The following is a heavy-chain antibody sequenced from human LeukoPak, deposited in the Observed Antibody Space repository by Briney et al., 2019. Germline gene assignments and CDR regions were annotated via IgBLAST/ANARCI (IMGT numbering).Heavy chain of an antibody. CDR1: GYTFTGYY. CDR2: INPNSGGT. D-gene: IGHD4-17*01. J-gene: IGHJ4*02. V-gene: IGHV1-2*02. CDR3: ARTAPYYGDSIDY. Sequence: EASVKVSCKASGYTFTGYYTHWVRQAPGQGLEWMGWINPNSGGTNYAQKLQGRVTMTRDTSISTAYMELSRLRPDDTAVYYCARTAPYYGDSIDYWGQGTLVTVSS.